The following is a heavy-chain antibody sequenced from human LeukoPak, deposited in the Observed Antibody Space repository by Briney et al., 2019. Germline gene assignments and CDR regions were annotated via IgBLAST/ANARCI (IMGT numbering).Heavy chain of an antibody. J-gene: IGHJ1*01. Sequence: ASVKVSCKASGYIFDIYAMIWVRQAPGQGLELMGWINTNTGNPTYAQGFTGRFVFSLDTSVSTAYLQISSLKAEDTAVYYCARDYTLALGTTTYFQHWGQGTLVTVSS. CDR3: ARDYTLALGTTTYFQH. CDR2: INTNTGNP. V-gene: IGHV7-4-1*02. D-gene: IGHD1-7*01. CDR1: GYIFDIYA.